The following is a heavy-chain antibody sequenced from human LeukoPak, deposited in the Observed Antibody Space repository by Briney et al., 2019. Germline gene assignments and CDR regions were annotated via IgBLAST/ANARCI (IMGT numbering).Heavy chain of an antibody. V-gene: IGHV4-61*02. J-gene: IGHJ4*02. CDR2: IYSSGST. CDR3: ARGGYCGGDCYFYY. Sequence: PSETLSLTCTVSGGSISSGSYYWSWIRQPAGKGLEWIGRIYSSGSTNYNPSLKSRVTISVDTSKNQFSLKLSFVTAADTAVYYCARGGYCGGDCYFYYWGQGTLVTVSS. CDR1: GGSISSGSYY. D-gene: IGHD2-21*02.